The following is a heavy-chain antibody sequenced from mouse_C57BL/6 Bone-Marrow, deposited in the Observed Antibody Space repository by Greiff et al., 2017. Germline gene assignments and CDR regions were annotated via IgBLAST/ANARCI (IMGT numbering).Heavy chain of an antibody. CDR2: IRLKSDNYAT. J-gene: IGHJ2*01. V-gene: IGHV6-3*01. CDR1: GFTFSNYW. Sequence: EVNLVESGGGLVQPGGSMKLSCVASGFTFSNYWMNWVRQSPEKGLEWVAQIRLKSDNYATHYAESVKGRFTISRDDSKSSVYLQMNNLRAEDTGSYYCPGDYYDYEDEASDYWGQGTTLTGSS. D-gene: IGHD2-4*01. CDR3: PGDYYDYEDEASDY.